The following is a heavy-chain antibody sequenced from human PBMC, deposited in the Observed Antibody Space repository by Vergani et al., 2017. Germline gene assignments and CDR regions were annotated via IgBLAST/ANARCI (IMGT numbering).Heavy chain of an antibody. V-gene: IGHV4-61*10. D-gene: IGHD1-14*01. Sequence: QVQLQESGPGLVKPSETLSLTCTVSGGSVRSGSYYWSWIRQPAGKGLEWIGYIYYSGSTNYNPSLKSRVTISVDTSKNQFSLKLSSVTAADTAVYYCAREGRNNYYYYMDVWGKG. CDR1: GGSVRSGSYY. J-gene: IGHJ6*03. CDR3: AREGRNNYYYYMDV. CDR2: IYYSGST.